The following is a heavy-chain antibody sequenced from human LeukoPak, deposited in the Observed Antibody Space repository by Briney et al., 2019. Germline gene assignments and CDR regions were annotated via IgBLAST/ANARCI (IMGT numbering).Heavy chain of an antibody. D-gene: IGHD4/OR15-4a*01. CDR2: IIPILGIA. CDR3: AREPHPGAFDP. J-gene: IGHJ5*02. CDR1: GGTFSSYA. V-gene: IGHV1-69*04. Sequence: ASVKVSCKASGGTFSSYAISWVRQAPGQGLEWMGRIIPILGIANYAQKFQGRVTITADRSTSTAYMELSSLRSEDTAVYYCAREPHPGAFDPWGQGTLVTVSS.